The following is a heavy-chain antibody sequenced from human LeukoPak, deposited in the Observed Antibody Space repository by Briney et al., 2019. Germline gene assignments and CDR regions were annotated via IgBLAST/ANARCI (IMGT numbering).Heavy chain of an antibody. CDR2: IRYDGSNK. V-gene: IGHV3-30*02. CDR3: AGVSWQWLVPGNDAFDI. J-gene: IGHJ3*02. D-gene: IGHD6-19*01. Sequence: GGSLRLSCAASGFTFSSYGMHWVRQAPGKGLEWVAFIRYDGSNKYYADSVKGRFTISRDNSKNTLYLQMNSLRAEDTAVYYCAGVSWQWLVPGNDAFDIWGQGTMVTVSS. CDR1: GFTFSSYG.